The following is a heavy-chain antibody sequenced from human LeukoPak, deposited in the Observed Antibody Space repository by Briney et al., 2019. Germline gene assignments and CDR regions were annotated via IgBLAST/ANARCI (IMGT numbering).Heavy chain of an antibody. CDR2: IRSKAYGGTT. Sequence: GGSLRLSCTASGFTFGDYAMSWFRQAPGKGLEWVGFIRSKAYGGTTEYAASVKGRSTISRDDSKSIAYLQMNSLKTEDTAVYYCTRDRRITGTTWFGMDVWGQGTTVTVSS. D-gene: IGHD1-7*01. CDR3: TRDRRITGTTWFGMDV. V-gene: IGHV3-49*03. CDR1: GFTFGDYA. J-gene: IGHJ6*02.